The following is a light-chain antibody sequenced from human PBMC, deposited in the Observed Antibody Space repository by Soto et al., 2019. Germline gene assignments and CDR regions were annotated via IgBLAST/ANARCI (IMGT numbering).Light chain of an antibody. V-gene: IGLV2-23*01. Sequence: QSALTQPASVSGSPGQSITISCTGTSSNVGSYNLVSWYQQHPGKAPELMIFEGSKRPSGVSNRFSGSKSGNTASLTISGPQPEDEADYYCCSYAHSTTVVFGGGTKLTVL. CDR3: CSYAHSTTVV. CDR1: SSNVGSYNL. CDR2: EGS. J-gene: IGLJ2*01.